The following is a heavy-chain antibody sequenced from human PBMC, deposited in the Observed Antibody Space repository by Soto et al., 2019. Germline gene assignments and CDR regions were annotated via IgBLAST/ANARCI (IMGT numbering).Heavy chain of an antibody. J-gene: IGHJ4*02. Sequence: EVQLVESGGGLVQSGGSLRLSCVASGFTFSMYWMTWVRQAPGRGLEWVATIKQDGSEKYYVDSVKGRFTISRDNAKNSRTRQITSLRAEDTGVYVCARDGEGSNALDHWGQGTLVTVSS. CDR3: ARDGEGSNALDH. CDR2: IKQDGSEK. D-gene: IGHD2-2*01. CDR1: GFTFSMYW. V-gene: IGHV3-7*04.